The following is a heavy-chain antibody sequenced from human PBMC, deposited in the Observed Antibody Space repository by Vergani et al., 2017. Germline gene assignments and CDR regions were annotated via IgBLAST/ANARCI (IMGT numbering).Heavy chain of an antibody. Sequence: VQLVESGGGLVQPGRSLRLSCAASGFTFDDYAMHWVRQAPGKGLEWVSGISWNSGSIGYADSVKGRFTISRDNAKNSLYLQMNSLRAEDTALYYCARGIAAPRSYFDYWGQGTLVTVSS. V-gene: IGHV3-9*01. CDR1: GFTFDDYA. CDR3: ARGIAAPRSYFDY. J-gene: IGHJ4*02. D-gene: IGHD6-6*01. CDR2: ISWNSGSI.